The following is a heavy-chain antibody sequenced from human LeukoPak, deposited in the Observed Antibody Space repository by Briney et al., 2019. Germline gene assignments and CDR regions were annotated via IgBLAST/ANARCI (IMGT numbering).Heavy chain of an antibody. D-gene: IGHD2-2*01. Sequence: PGGSLRLSCAASGFTFSSYWMSWVRQAPGKGPEWVSHISSSGSTIYYADSVKGRFTISRDNAKNSLYLQMNSLRAEDTAVYHCARDLEKWVVPTAPAYWGQGTLVTVSS. V-gene: IGHV3-48*03. J-gene: IGHJ4*02. CDR1: GFTFSSYW. CDR3: ARDLEKWVVPTAPAY. CDR2: ISSSGSTI.